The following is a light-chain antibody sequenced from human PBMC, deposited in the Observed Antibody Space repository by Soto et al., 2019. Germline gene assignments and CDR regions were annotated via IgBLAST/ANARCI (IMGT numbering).Light chain of an antibody. Sequence: DIQMTQAPSTLSASVGHRVTSTCRASQSISTWLAGYQQKSGKAPKLLISDASSLESGVPSRFSGSGSGTEFTLSLRSLQLDDFAAYYCQHYISYSNTFGRGPKLQLK. CDR2: DAS. CDR1: QSISTW. V-gene: IGKV1-5*01. CDR3: QHYISYSNT. J-gene: IGKJ2*01.